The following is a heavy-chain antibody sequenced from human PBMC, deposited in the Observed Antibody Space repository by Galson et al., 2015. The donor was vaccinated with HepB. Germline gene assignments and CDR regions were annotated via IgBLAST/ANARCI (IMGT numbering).Heavy chain of an antibody. Sequence: TLSLTCTVSGGSINSGSYYWNWIRQPAGKGLEWIGRIYTSGSTSYNPSLKSRVTMSVDTSKNQFSLTLTSVTAADTAVYYCARGGAGETFFDFWTGYLAIDIWGQGTMVTVSS. CDR2: IYTSGST. CDR1: GGSINSGSYY. J-gene: IGHJ3*02. CDR3: ARGGAGETFFDFWTGYLAIDI. V-gene: IGHV4-61*02. D-gene: IGHD3/OR15-3a*01.